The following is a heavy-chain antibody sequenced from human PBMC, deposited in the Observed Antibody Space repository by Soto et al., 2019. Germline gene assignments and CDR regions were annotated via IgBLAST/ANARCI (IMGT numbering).Heavy chain of an antibody. D-gene: IGHD5-18*01. CDR3: ARDPLWGTAMVLWYFDL. CDR1: GFTFSSYA. CDR2: ISYDGSNK. Sequence: SGGSLRLSCASSGFTFSSYAMHLVRKAPGKGLEWVTVISYDGSNKYYADSVKGRFTISRDNSKNTLYLQMNSLRAEDTAVYYCARDPLWGTAMVLWYFDLWGRDTLVTVSS. J-gene: IGHJ2*01. V-gene: IGHV3-30-3*01.